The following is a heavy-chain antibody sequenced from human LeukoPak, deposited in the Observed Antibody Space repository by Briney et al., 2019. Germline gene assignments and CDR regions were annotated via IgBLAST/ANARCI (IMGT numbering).Heavy chain of an antibody. CDR1: GYTLTELS. J-gene: IGHJ6*02. V-gene: IGHV1-24*01. CDR3: ARVLYDFWSGYPDPYYYYGMDV. D-gene: IGHD3-3*01. Sequence: ASVKVSCKVSGYTLTELSMHWVRQAPGKGLEWMGGFDPEDGETIYAQKFRGRVTMTEDTSTDTAYMELSSLRSEDTAVYYCARVLYDFWSGYPDPYYYYGMDVWGQGTTVTVSS. CDR2: FDPEDGET.